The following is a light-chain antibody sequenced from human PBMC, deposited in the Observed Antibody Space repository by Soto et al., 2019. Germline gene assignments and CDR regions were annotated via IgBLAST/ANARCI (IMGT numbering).Light chain of an antibody. Sequence: DIQMTQSPSTLSASAGDRVTITCRASQSISTWLAWYQQKPGKAPKLLIYGASSLASGVPSRFSGSGSGTEFTLTISGLQPDDFATYYCQQHNGYSERMFGQGTKVDIK. CDR1: QSISTW. CDR2: GAS. J-gene: IGKJ1*01. CDR3: QQHNGYSERM. V-gene: IGKV1-5*01.